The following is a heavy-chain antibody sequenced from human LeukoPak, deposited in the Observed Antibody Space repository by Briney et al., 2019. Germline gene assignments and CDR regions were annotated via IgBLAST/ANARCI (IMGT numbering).Heavy chain of an antibody. CDR3: ARAVPGSSWPSYYFDY. J-gene: IGHJ4*02. D-gene: IGHD6-13*01. V-gene: IGHV3-53*01. Sequence: PGGSLRLSCAASGFTVSSNYMSWVRQAPGKGLEWVSVIYSGGSTYYADSVKGRFTISRDNSKNTLYLQMNSLRAEDTAVYYCARAVPGSSWPSYYFDYWGQGTLVTVSS. CDR1: GFTVSSNY. CDR2: IYSGGST.